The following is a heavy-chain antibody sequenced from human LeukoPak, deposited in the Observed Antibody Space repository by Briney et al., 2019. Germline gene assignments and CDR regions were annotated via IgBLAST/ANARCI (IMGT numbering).Heavy chain of an antibody. V-gene: IGHV4-4*02. J-gene: IGHJ4*02. CDR1: GGSISSSNW. CDR2: IYHSGST. CDR3: AKDGYYYDSSGYYSGLPAYYFDY. Sequence: SETLSLTCAVSGGSISSSNWWSWVRQPPGKGLEWIGEIYHSGSTNYNPSLKSRVTISVDKSKNQFSLKLSSVTAADTAVYYCAKDGYYYDSSGYYSGLPAYYFDYWGQGTLVTVSS. D-gene: IGHD3-22*01.